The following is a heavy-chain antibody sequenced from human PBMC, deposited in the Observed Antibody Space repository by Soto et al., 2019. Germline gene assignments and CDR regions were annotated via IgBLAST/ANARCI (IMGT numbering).Heavy chain of an antibody. CDR1: GGSISSYY. D-gene: IGHD6-13*01. J-gene: IGHJ4*02. Sequence: SETLSLTCTVSGGSISSYYWSWIRQPPGKGLEWIGYIYYSGSTNYNPSLKSRVTISVDTSKNQFSLKLSSVTAADTAVYYCARHHRSSWVYFDYWGQGTLVTVSS. V-gene: IGHV4-59*08. CDR2: IYYSGST. CDR3: ARHHRSSWVYFDY.